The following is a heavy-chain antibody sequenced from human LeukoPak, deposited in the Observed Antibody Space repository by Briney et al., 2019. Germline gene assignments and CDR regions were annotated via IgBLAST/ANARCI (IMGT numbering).Heavy chain of an antibody. J-gene: IGHJ4*02. CDR2: IYYSGST. CDR1: GGSISSGDYY. Sequence: SETLSLTCTVSGGSISSGDYYWSWIRQPPGKGLEWIGYIYYSGSTYYNPSLKSRVTISVDTSKNQFSLKLSSVTAADTAVYYCARAGRDFWSGYYLDYWGQGTLVTVSS. D-gene: IGHD3-3*01. CDR3: ARAGRDFWSGYYLDY. V-gene: IGHV4-30-4*08.